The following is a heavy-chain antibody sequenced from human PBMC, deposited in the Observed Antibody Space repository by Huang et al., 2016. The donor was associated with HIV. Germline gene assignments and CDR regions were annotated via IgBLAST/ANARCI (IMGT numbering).Heavy chain of an antibody. CDR3: AKASRQWLRTGYCFGS. CDR1: GFPFSSYG. V-gene: IGHV3-23*01. Sequence: VHGGGSLRLSCVASGFPFSSYGLSWVRQAPGKGLEWISAISRSGANTYYADSVKGRFTISRDNSKNTLYLQMNGLRAEDAAVFYCAKASRQWLRTGYCFGSWGQGTLVAVSS. J-gene: IGHJ4*02. CDR2: ISRSGANT. D-gene: IGHD6-19*01.